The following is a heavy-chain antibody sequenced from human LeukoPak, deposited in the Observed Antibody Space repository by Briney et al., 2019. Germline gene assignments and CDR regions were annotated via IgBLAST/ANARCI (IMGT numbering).Heavy chain of an antibody. V-gene: IGHV4-31*03. J-gene: IGHJ6*04. D-gene: IGHD2-15*01. CDR1: GGSISSGGYY. CDR3: ARDGGSQTNYYYYGMDV. CDR2: IYYGGST. Sequence: SQTLSLTCTVSGGSISSGGYYWSWIRQHPGKGLEWIGYIYYGGSTYYNPSLKSRVTISVDTSKNQFSLKLSSVTAADTAVYYCARDGGSQTNYYYYGMDVWGKGTTVTVSS.